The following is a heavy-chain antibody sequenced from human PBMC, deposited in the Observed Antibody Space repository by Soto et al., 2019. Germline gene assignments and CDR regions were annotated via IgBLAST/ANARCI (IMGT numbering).Heavy chain of an antibody. D-gene: IGHD3-22*01. J-gene: IGHJ4*02. Sequence: SETLSLTCTVSGVSISSGGYYWTWIRQHPQKGLEWIGHIYYSGSTYYNPSLKSRVTVSVDTSKNQFSLKLSSVTAADTAVYYCAREYYYDSSGFDYWGQGTPVTVSS. CDR2: IYYSGST. V-gene: IGHV4-31*03. CDR1: GVSISSGGYY. CDR3: AREYYYDSSGFDY.